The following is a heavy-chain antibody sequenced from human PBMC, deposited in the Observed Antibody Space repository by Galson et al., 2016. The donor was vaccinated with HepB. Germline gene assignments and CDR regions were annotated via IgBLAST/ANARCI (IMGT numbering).Heavy chain of an antibody. V-gene: IGHV3-30*18. Sequence: LRLSCAASGFTFSSYGMHWVRQAPGKGLEWVAFISCDGSNKKYADSVKGRFTISRDNSKKTLYLQMNSLRAEDTAVYYCAKDGRIYCSSASCHDHFHYWGQGTLVTVSS. CDR2: ISCDGSNK. D-gene: IGHD2-2*01. CDR1: GFTFSSYG. CDR3: AKDGRIYCSSASCHDHFHY. J-gene: IGHJ4*02.